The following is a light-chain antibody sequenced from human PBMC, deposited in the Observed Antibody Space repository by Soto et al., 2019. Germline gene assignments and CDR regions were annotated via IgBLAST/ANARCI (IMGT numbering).Light chain of an antibody. CDR2: DAS. Sequence: DIQMTQSPSTLSASVRDRVTITCRASQSISSWLAWYQQKPGKAPKLLIYDASSLESGVPSRFSGSGSGTKFTLTIISLQPDDFATYYCQQYNSYKYTFGQGTRLEIK. J-gene: IGKJ5*01. CDR1: QSISSW. V-gene: IGKV1-5*01. CDR3: QQYNSYKYT.